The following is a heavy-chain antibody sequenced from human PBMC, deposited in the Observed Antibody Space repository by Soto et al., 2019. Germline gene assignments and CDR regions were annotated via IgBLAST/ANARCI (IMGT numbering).Heavy chain of an antibody. Sequence: SVKVSCKASGGTFSSYAISWVRQAPGQGLEWMGGIIPIFGTANYAQKFQGRVTITADESTSTAYMELSSLRSEDTAVYYCARDMNYFFSSGMEVGGKGTTVTVAS. J-gene: IGHJ6*04. D-gene: IGHD3-3*01. V-gene: IGHV1-69*13. CDR2: IIPIFGTA. CDR3: ARDMNYFFSSGMEV. CDR1: GGTFSSYA.